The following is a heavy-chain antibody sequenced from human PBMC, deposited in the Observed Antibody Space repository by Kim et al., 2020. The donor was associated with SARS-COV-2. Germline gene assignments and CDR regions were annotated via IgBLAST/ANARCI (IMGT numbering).Heavy chain of an antibody. Sequence: GGSLRLSCAASGFTFSTYAMSWVRQAPGKGLEWVSSICGSGGCKYYPDSVRGRFTISRDNSKNTLDLQMNSLRAEDTAIYYCAKAHDSSGYYFERGADYWGQGTLVTVSS. CDR2: ICGSGGCK. J-gene: IGHJ4*02. CDR1: GFTFSTYA. CDR3: AKAHDSSGYYFERGADY. V-gene: IGHV3-23*01. D-gene: IGHD3-22*01.